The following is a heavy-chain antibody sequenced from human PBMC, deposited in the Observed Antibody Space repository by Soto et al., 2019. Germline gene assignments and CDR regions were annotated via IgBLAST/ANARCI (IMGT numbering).Heavy chain of an antibody. D-gene: IGHD1-26*01. Sequence: EVQLVESGGNLVQPGGSLSRSCAASGCTFSSYAIHWVRQAPGKGLEYVSGISSSGDSTYYANSVRGRFTISRDNSKNTLSLQMGSLRAQDMAVYDCARAPRWELLPAYFDYWGQGTMVTVSS. CDR3: ARAPRWELLPAYFDY. J-gene: IGHJ4*02. CDR1: GCTFSSYA. CDR2: ISSSGDST. V-gene: IGHV3-64*01.